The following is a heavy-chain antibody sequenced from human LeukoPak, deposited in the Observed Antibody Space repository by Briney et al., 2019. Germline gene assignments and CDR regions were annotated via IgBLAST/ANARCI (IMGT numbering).Heavy chain of an antibody. CDR1: GFTFSNYW. V-gene: IGHV3-11*04. Sequence: PGGSLRLSCAASGFTFSNYWMSWVRQAPGKGLEWVSYISSSGSTIYYADSVKGRFTISRDNAKNSLYLQMNSLRAEDTAVYYCARRGVFGWELPYWGQGTLVTVSS. D-gene: IGHD1-26*01. J-gene: IGHJ4*02. CDR3: ARRGVFGWELPY. CDR2: ISSSGSTI.